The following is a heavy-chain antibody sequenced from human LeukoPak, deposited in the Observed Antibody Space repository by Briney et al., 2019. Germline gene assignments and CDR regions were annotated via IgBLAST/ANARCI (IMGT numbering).Heavy chain of an antibody. Sequence: PGGPLRLSCAASGFTFSNAWMSWVRQAPGKGLERVANIKQDGSEKYYVDSVKGRFTISRDNAKNSLYLQMNSLRAEDTAVYYCARDFLGAYYDSTGYYYWGQGTLVTVSS. CDR3: ARDFLGAYYDSTGYYY. CDR1: GFTFSNAW. J-gene: IGHJ4*02. CDR2: IKQDGSEK. D-gene: IGHD3-22*01. V-gene: IGHV3-7*01.